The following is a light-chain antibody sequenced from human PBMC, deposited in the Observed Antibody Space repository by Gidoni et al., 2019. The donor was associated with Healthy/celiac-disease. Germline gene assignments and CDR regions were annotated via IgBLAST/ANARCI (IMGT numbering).Light chain of an antibody. CDR2: KAS. CDR3: QQYNSYSWT. Sequence: DIQMTQSPSTLSSSVGDRVTITCRASQSSSSWLDWEQQKPGKAPKLLIYKASSLESGVPSRCSGSGSGTEFSLTSSSLQPDDFATYYCQQYNSYSWTFGQGTNVEIK. V-gene: IGKV1-5*03. J-gene: IGKJ1*01. CDR1: QSSSSW.